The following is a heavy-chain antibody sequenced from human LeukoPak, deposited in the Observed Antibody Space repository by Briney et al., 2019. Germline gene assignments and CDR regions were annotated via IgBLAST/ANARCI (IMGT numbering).Heavy chain of an antibody. CDR3: ARGGGYIWNDNPFYYFDY. V-gene: IGHV1-2*02. Sequence: ASVKVSCKASGYTFTDYFMHWVRQAPGQGFEWMGWISPHSGGTKYAQKFQGRVTMARDTSISTAYMELSRLSSDDTAVYYCARGGGYIWNDNPFYYFDYWGQGALVTVSS. CDR2: ISPHSGGT. J-gene: IGHJ4*02. D-gene: IGHD1-1*01. CDR1: GYTFTDYF.